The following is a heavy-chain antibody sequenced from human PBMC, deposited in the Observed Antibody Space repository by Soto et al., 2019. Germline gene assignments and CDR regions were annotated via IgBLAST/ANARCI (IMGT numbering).Heavy chain of an antibody. CDR1: GGSISSGGYY. D-gene: IGHD3-10*01. CDR3: ARQITMARGIDF. CDR2: VYFNENT. Sequence: QVQLLESGPGLVKASETLSLTCSISGGSISSGGYYWSWVRQRPGKGLEWIGYVYFNENTYYNPSLKSRVTISVGTSKSQFSLRLISVTAADAAVYYCARQITMARGIDFWGPGISVSVSS. J-gene: IGHJ4*02. V-gene: IGHV4-31*03.